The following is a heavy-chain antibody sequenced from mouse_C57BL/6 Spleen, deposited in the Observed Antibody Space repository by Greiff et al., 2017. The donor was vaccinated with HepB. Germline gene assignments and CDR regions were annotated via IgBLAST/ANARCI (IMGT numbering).Heavy chain of an antibody. Sequence: QVQLQQPGAELVKPGASVKLSCKASGYTFTSYWMQWVKQRPGQGLEWIGEIDPSDSYTNYNQKFKGKATLTVDTSSSTAYMQLSSLTSEDSAVYYCARRKEWLLDYFDYWGQGTTLTVSS. CDR3: ARRKEWLLDYFDY. J-gene: IGHJ2*01. D-gene: IGHD2-3*01. CDR1: GYTFTSYW. CDR2: IDPSDSYT. V-gene: IGHV1-50*01.